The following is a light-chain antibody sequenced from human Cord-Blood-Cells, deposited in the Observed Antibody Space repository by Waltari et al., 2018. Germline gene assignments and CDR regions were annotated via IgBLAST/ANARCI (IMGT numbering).Light chain of an antibody. Sequence: DLVMTQSPDSLAVSLGARATINCKSSQSLLYSSNTKNYLAWYQQKPGQPPKLLIYWASTRESGVPDRFSGSGSGTDFTLTISSLQAEDVAVYYCQQYYSTPRTFGQGTKLEIK. J-gene: IGKJ2*02. V-gene: IGKV4-1*01. CDR3: QQYYSTPRT. CDR2: WAS. CDR1: QSLLYSSNTKNY.